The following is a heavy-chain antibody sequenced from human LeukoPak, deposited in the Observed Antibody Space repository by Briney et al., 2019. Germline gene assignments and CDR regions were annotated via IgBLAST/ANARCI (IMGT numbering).Heavy chain of an antibody. J-gene: IGHJ4*02. Sequence: ASVKVSCKASGNTFTGYYMHWVRQAPGQGLEWMGWINPNSGGANYAQKFQGRVTMTRDTSISTAYMELSRLRSDDTAVYYCARARSVVVPAAIDYWGQGTLVTVSS. V-gene: IGHV1-2*02. CDR1: GNTFTGYY. CDR3: ARARSVVVPAAIDY. D-gene: IGHD2-2*01. CDR2: INPNSGGA.